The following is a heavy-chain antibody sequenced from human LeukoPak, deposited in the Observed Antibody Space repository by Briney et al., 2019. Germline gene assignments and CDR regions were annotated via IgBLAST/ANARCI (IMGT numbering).Heavy chain of an antibody. Sequence: PGGSLRLSCTASGFSFSSYAMNWVRQAPGKGLEWVSSISSSSSYIYYADSVKGRFTISRDNAKNSLYLQMNSLRAEDTAVYYCARDSDGDYFSWGQGTLVTVSS. V-gene: IGHV3-21*01. CDR1: GFSFSSYA. CDR3: ARDSDGDYFS. J-gene: IGHJ4*02. D-gene: IGHD4-17*01. CDR2: ISSSSSYI.